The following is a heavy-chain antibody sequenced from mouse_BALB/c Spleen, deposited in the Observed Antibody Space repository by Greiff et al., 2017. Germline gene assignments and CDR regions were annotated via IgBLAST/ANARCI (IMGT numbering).Heavy chain of an antibody. V-gene: IGHV2-6-7*01. D-gene: IGHD1-2*01. Sequence: VQLQESGPGLVAPSQSLSITCTVSGFSLTGYGVNWVRQPPGKGLEWLGMIWGDGSTDYNSALKSRLSISKDNSKSQVFLKMNSLQTDDTARYYCARDRYYGAYYYAMDYWSQGTSVTVSS. CDR2: IWGDGST. J-gene: IGHJ4*01. CDR1: GFSLTGYG. CDR3: ARDRYYGAYYYAMDY.